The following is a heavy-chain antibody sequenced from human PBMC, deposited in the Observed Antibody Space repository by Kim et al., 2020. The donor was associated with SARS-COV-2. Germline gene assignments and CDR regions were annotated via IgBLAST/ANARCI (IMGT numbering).Heavy chain of an antibody. Sequence: ASVKVSCKASGYTFTSYGISWVRQAPGQGLEWMGWISAYNGNTNYAQKLQGRVTMTTDTSTSTAYMELRSLRSDDTAVYYCARARGIVATITYYYYGMDVWGQGTTVTVS. V-gene: IGHV1-18*04. J-gene: IGHJ6*02. CDR1: GYTFTSYG. CDR3: ARARGIVATITYYYYGMDV. D-gene: IGHD5-12*01. CDR2: ISAYNGNT.